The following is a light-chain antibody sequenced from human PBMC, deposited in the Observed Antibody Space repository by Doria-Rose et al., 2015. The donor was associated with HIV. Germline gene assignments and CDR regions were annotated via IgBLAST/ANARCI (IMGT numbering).Light chain of an antibody. J-gene: IGKJ1*01. CDR3: HQYASSRT. CDR1: QSVSANY. Sequence: EIVLTQSPGTLSLSPGERATLSCRASQSVSANYLAWYQQRPGQSPRLLIYGASSRATDIPDRFSGSVSGTDFTHTISRLEPEDFAVYYCHQYASSRTFGQGTKVEIK. V-gene: IGKV3-20*01. CDR2: GAS.